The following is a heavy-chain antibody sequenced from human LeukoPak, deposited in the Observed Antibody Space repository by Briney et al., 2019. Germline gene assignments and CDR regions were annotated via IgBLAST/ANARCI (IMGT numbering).Heavy chain of an antibody. J-gene: IGHJ6*03. CDR2: ISSSGSTI. CDR1: GFTFSDYY. V-gene: IGHV3-11*04. Sequence: GGSLRLSRAASGFTFSDYYMSWIRQAPGKGLEWVSYISSSGSTIYYADSVKGRSTISRDNAKNSLYLQMNSLRAEDTAVYYCGRVSRAVGYCSSTSCPNYYYYMDVWGKGTTVTISS. CDR3: GRVSRAVGYCSSTSCPNYYYYMDV. D-gene: IGHD2-2*01.